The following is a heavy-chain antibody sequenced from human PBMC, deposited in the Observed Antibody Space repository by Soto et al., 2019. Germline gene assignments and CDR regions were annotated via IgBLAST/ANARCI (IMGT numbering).Heavy chain of an antibody. D-gene: IGHD2-15*01. Sequence: GGSLRLSCAASGFTFSSYAMSWVRQAPGKGLEWVSAISGSGGSTYYADSVKGRFTISRDNSKNTLYLQMNSLRAEDTAVYYCAKGPVVAATFYYYYMDVWGKGTTVTVSS. J-gene: IGHJ6*03. CDR3: AKGPVVAATFYYYYMDV. CDR1: GFTFSSYA. CDR2: ISGSGGST. V-gene: IGHV3-23*01.